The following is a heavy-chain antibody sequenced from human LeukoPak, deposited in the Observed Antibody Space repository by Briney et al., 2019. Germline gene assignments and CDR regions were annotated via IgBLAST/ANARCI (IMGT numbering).Heavy chain of an antibody. Sequence: PSETLSLTCAVSGVSFDDYYWSWVRQTPGKGLEWIGEINHSGYTNDSPSLKSRVTLSIDTSREQFSLNLRSVTVADTGIYYCTRMTAGHDYWGQGTLVTVSS. V-gene: IGHV4-34*01. CDR1: GVSFDDYY. D-gene: IGHD2-21*02. CDR3: TRMTAGHDY. CDR2: INHSGYT. J-gene: IGHJ4*02.